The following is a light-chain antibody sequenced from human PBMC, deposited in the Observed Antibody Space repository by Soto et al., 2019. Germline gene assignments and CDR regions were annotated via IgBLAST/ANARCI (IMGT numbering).Light chain of an antibody. CDR2: DAS. J-gene: IGKJ4*01. CDR1: RDIRKY. Sequence: DIQMTQSPSSLSASVGDRVTITCQASRDIRKYLNWYQQKPGKAPKLLIYDASNVETGVTSRFSGSGSGTDFTFTISSLQAEDIATYYCQQYHTLLSFGGGTKVEIK. V-gene: IGKV1-33*01. CDR3: QQYHTLLS.